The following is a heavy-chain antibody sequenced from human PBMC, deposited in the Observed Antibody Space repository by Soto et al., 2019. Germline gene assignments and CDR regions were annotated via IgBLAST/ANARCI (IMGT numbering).Heavy chain of an antibody. CDR3: ARGGSSSDNGLDV. CDR2: ISSRSYTI. D-gene: IGHD6-6*01. Sequence: EVKLVESGGDLVQPGGSLRLSCAASGFTFSTYSMNWVRQAPGKGLEWVSYISSRSYTIYYVDSVKGRFRIARGSAENVVDLLMNSLRDEDTAVYYCARGGSSSDNGLDVWGQGTTVTVSS. J-gene: IGHJ6*02. CDR1: GFTFSTYS. V-gene: IGHV3-48*02.